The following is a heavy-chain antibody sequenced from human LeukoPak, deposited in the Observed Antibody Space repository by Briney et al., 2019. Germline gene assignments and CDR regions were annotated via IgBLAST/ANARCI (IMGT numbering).Heavy chain of an antibody. CDR3: AKCMSESGVCLNFDH. Sequence: PGGSLRLSCGASGFAFSTYAMSWVRQAPGKGLQWVSGISSSDGGSYNTGSVEGRFAISRDNSKNTVYLQMNNLRAEDTAVYYCAKCMSESGVCLNFDHWGQGTLVAVSS. V-gene: IGHV3-23*01. CDR1: GFAFSTYA. CDR2: ISSSDGGS. J-gene: IGHJ4*02. D-gene: IGHD2-8*02.